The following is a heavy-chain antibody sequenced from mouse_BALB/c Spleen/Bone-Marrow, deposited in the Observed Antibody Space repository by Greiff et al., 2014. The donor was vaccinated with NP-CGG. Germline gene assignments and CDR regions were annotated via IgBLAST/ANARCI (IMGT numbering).Heavy chain of an antibody. D-gene: IGHD4-1*01. V-gene: IGHV1S130*01. J-gene: IGHJ3*01. CDR2: IHPNSGNT. CDR3: ARYWSGFAY. CDR1: GYTFTSSW. Sequence: VQLQQSGSVLVRPGASVKLSCKASGYTFTSSWMHWAKQRPGQGLEWIGEIHPNSGNTNYNEKFKGKATLTVDTSSSTAYVDLSSLTSEDSAVYDCARYWSGFAYWGQGTLVTVSA.